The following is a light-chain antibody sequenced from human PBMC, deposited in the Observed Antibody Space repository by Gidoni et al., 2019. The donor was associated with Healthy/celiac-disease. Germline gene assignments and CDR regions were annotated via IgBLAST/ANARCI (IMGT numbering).Light chain of an antibody. Sequence: IVLTQSPGTLSLSPGARATLSCRASQSVSSSYLAWYQQKPGQAPRLLIYGASSRATGIPDRFSGSGSGTDCTLTISRLEPEDFAVYYCQQYGSSPLTFGGGTKVEIK. CDR1: QSVSSSY. CDR3: QQYGSSPLT. CDR2: GAS. V-gene: IGKV3-20*01. J-gene: IGKJ4*01.